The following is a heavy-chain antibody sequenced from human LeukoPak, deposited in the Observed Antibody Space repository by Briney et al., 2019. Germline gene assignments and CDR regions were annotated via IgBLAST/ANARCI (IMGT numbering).Heavy chain of an antibody. D-gene: IGHD1-26*01. J-gene: IGHJ3*02. CDR1: GYTFTDYY. V-gene: IGHV1-2*02. CDR2: SNPNSGDT. CDR3: ARDRSYSPVNAFDI. Sequence: ASVKVSCKASGYTFTDYYIHWVRQAPGQGLEWMGWSNPNSGDTKYAQKFQGRVTMTRDTSISTAYMELSSLRSDDTAIYYYARDRSYSPVNAFDIWGQGTMVTVSS.